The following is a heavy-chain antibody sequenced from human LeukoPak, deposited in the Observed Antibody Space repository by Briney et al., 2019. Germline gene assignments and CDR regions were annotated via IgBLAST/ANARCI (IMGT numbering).Heavy chain of an antibody. CDR1: GGSFSGYY. CDR3: ARDRKYYGSGSYYTNY. D-gene: IGHD3-10*01. Sequence: SETLSLTCAVYGGSFSGYYWSWIRQPPGKGLEWIGRIYTSGSTNYNPSLKSRVTMSVGTSKNQFSLKLSSVTAADTAVYYCARDRKYYGSGSYYTNYWGQGTLVTVSS. V-gene: IGHV4-59*10. CDR2: IYTSGST. J-gene: IGHJ4*02.